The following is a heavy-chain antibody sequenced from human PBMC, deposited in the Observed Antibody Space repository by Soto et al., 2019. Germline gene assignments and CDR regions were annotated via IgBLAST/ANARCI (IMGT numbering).Heavy chain of an antibody. CDR3: ARDPGQDEAMDY. Sequence: QVQVVESGGGVVQPGRSLRLSCAASGFTFSRFGMHWVRQAPGKGLEWVAVIWHDGKNKYYADSVKGRFTISRDNSKNTLYLEMNSLRDEDTAVYYCARDPGQDEAMDYWGQGTVVTVSS. CDR1: GFTFSRFG. V-gene: IGHV3-33*01. J-gene: IGHJ4*02. CDR2: IWHDGKNK.